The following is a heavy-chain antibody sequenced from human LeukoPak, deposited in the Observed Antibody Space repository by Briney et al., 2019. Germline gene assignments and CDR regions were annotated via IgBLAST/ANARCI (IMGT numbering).Heavy chain of an antibody. V-gene: IGHV1-18*01. CDR3: ARAVRLLWFGELLYFDY. CDR1: GYTFTSYG. J-gene: IGHJ4*02. CDR2: ISAYNGNT. Sequence: ASVKVSCKASGYTFTSYGISWVRQAPGQGLEWMGWISAYNGNTNYAQKLQGRVTMTTDTSTSTAYMELRSLRSDDTAVYYCARAVRLLWFGELLYFDYWAREPWSPSPQ. D-gene: IGHD3-10*01.